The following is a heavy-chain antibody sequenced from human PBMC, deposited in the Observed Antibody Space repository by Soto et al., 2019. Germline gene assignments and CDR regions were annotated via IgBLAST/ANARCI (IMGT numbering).Heavy chain of an antibody. J-gene: IGHJ6*02. D-gene: IGHD3-22*01. CDR2: IYYSGST. V-gene: IGHV4-59*01. Sequence: KTSETLSLTCTVSGGSISSYYWSWIRQPPGKGLEWIGYIYYSGSTNYNPSLKSRVTISVDTSKNQFSLKLSSVTAADTAVYYCARWAYYYDSSGYNYYYYGMDVWGQGTTVTVSS. CDR1: GGSISSYY. CDR3: ARWAYYYDSSGYNYYYYGMDV.